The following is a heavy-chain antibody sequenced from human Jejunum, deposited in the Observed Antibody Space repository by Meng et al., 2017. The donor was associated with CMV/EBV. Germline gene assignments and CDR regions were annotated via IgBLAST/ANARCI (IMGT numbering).Heavy chain of an antibody. Sequence: SGFSITSSGVDVGWIRQPPGKALEWLALIYGDDDKRYSPSLNTRLTITKDTFKNQVVLRMTNMDTVDTATHYCAYSYCSTGTCYSFYYWGQGTLVTVSS. V-gene: IGHV2-5*02. D-gene: IGHD2-15*01. CDR2: IYGDDDK. CDR3: AYSYCSTGTCYSFYY. CDR1: GFSITSSGVD. J-gene: IGHJ4*02.